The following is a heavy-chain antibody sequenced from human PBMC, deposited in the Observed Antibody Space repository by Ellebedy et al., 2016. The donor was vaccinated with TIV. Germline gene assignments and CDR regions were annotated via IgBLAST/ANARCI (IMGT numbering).Heavy chain of an antibody. CDR3: ANMEPYNHVY. CDR1: GVTFSNYA. D-gene: IGHD1-1*01. CDR2: IGGSGEST. Sequence: PGGSLRLSCAAFGVTFSNYAMNWVRQAPGTGLEWVSGIGGSGESTYYAGSVKGRFTISRDNSKNTLYLQMNNLRAEDTAVYYCANMEPYNHVYWGQGTLVTVSS. J-gene: IGHJ4*02. V-gene: IGHV3-23*01.